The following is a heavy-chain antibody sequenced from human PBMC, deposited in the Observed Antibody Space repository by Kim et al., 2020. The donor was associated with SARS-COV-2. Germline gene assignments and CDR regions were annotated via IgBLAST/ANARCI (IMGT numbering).Heavy chain of an antibody. V-gene: IGHV1-18*04. Sequence: ASVKVSCKASGYTFTSYGISWVRQAPGQGLEWMGWISAYNGNTNYAQKLQGRVTMTTDTSTSTAYMELRSLRSDDTAVYYCARLFPTWGGGYSGYDFDYWGQGTLVTVSS. J-gene: IGHJ4*02. CDR3: ARLFPTWGGGYSGYDFDY. CDR2: ISAYNGNT. CDR1: GYTFTSYG. D-gene: IGHD5-12*01.